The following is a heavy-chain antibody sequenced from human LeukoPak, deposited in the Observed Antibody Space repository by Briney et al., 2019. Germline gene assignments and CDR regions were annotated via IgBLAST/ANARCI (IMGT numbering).Heavy chain of an antibody. D-gene: IGHD3-10*01. J-gene: IGHJ4*02. Sequence: PGRSWDPPLEPLGLPFGTIAIHWVAQPQAKGLEWVAVIWYDGSNKYYAASVKGRFTISRDNSKNTLYLQMNSLRAEDTAVYYCASRAGAVDYWGQGTLVTVSS. V-gene: IGHV3-33*08. CDR3: ASRAGAVDY. CDR1: GLPFGTIA. CDR2: IWYDGSNK.